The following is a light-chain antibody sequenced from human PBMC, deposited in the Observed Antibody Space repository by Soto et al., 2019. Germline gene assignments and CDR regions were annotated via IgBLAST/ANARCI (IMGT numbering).Light chain of an antibody. V-gene: IGLV1-44*01. Sequence: QSVLTQPPSASETPGQRVSISCSGSSSNIGSNTVNWYQQLPGTAPKLLIYSNNQRPSGVPDRFTGSNSGTSASLAISGLQSEDEADYYCAARAGRLNGVVFGGGTKLTVL. CDR1: SSNIGSNT. J-gene: IGLJ2*01. CDR3: AARAGRLNGVV. CDR2: SNN.